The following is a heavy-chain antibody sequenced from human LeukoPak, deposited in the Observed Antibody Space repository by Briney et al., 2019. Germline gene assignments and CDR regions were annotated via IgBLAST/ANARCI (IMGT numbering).Heavy chain of an antibody. CDR1: GYTFTSYG. Sequence: GASVKVSCKASGYTFTSYGISWVRQAPGQGLEWMGWISAYNGNTNYAQKLQGRVTMTTDTSTSTAYMELSSLRSEDTAVYYCARRYRPGYSSSWYRLGFFDYWGQGTLVTVSS. V-gene: IGHV1-18*01. CDR2: ISAYNGNT. D-gene: IGHD6-13*01. CDR3: ARRYRPGYSSSWYRLGFFDY. J-gene: IGHJ4*02.